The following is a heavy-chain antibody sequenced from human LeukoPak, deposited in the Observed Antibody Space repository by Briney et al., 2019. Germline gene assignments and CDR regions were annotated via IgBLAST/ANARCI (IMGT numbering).Heavy chain of an antibody. D-gene: IGHD6-13*01. Sequence: PSETLSLTXAVSGYSISSGYYWGWIREPPGKGLEWIGSIYHSGSTYYNPSLKSRVTISVDTSKNQFSLKLSSVTAADTAVYYCARLKYSSSWYDAFDIWGQGTMVTVSS. CDR3: ARLKYSSSWYDAFDI. J-gene: IGHJ3*02. CDR1: GYSISSGYY. V-gene: IGHV4-38-2*01. CDR2: IYHSGST.